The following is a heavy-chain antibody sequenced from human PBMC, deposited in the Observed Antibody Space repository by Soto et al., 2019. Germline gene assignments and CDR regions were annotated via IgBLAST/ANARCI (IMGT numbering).Heavy chain of an antibody. Sequence: GESLKISCKGSGYSFTSYWIGWVRQMPGKGLEWMGIIYPGDSDTRYSPSFQGQVTISADKSISTAYLQWSSLKASDTAMFYCARHFRQVLRFLEWLSPIGMDVWGQGTTVTVSS. CDR1: GYSFTSYW. V-gene: IGHV5-51*01. J-gene: IGHJ6*02. CDR2: IYPGDSDT. CDR3: ARHFRQVLRFLEWLSPIGMDV. D-gene: IGHD3-3*01.